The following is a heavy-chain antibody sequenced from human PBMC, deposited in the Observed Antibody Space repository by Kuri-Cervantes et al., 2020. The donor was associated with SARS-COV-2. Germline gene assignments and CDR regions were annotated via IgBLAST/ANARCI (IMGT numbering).Heavy chain of an antibody. CDR3: ARDLGDGYNFAGDAFDI. D-gene: IGHD5-24*01. CDR1: GFTFSDYY. Sequence: ETLSLTCAASGFTFSDYYMSWIRQAPGKGLEWVSDISGSGGSTYYADSVKGRFTIPRDNSKNTLYLQMNSLRAEDTAVYYCARDLGDGYNFAGDAFDIWGQGTMVTVSS. CDR2: ISGSGGST. V-gene: IGHV3-23*01. J-gene: IGHJ3*02.